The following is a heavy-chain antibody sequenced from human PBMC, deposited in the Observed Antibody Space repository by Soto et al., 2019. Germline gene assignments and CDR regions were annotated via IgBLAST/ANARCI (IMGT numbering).Heavy chain of an antibody. J-gene: IGHJ4*02. Sequence: QGQLVQSGAEVKKPGASVRVSCKASEHTFTNYGINWVRLAPGQGLEWKGWINTYSGNTMHAQKFQDRLTITTHTSTNTASMELRSLTSDAPAVFYSAGGQGSLLPYYFDSWGQGTLVTVSS. CDR3: AGGQGSLLPYYFDS. V-gene: IGHV1-18*04. CDR2: INTYSGNT. CDR1: EHTFTNYG.